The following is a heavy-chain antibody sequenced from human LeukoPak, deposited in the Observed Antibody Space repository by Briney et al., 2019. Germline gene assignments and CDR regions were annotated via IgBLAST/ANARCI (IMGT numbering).Heavy chain of an antibody. J-gene: IGHJ5*02. CDR2: IYPGDSDA. D-gene: IGHD3-10*01. Sequence: GESLKISCTGSGYSFTSYWIGWVRQMPGKGLEWLGIIYPGDSDARYSPSFQGQVTISADKSISTAYLQWSSLKASDTAMYYCARVLFGSGRSYVFDTWGQGTLVTVSS. CDR3: ARVLFGSGRSYVFDT. CDR1: GYSFTSYW. V-gene: IGHV5-51*01.